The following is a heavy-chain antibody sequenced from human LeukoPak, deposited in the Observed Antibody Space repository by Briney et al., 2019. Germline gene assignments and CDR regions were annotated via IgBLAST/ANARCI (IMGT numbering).Heavy chain of an antibody. CDR1: GGSISSGDYY. D-gene: IGHD2-2*01. V-gene: IGHV4-30-4*01. CDR2: IYSGST. CDR3: ARANGVSPSFCSSTSCYEDFDY. J-gene: IGHJ4*02. Sequence: SETLFLTCTVSGGSISSGDYYWSWIRQPPGKGLEWIGYIYSGSTYYNPSLKSRVTISVDTSKNQFSLKLSSVTAADTAVYYCARANGVSPSFCSSTSCYEDFDYRGQGTLVTVSS.